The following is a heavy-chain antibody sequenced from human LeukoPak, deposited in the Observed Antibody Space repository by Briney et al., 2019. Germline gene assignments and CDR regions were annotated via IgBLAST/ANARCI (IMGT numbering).Heavy chain of an antibody. CDR2: ISYDGRQK. CDR3: AKAPKYCSSTSCPASG. J-gene: IGHJ4*02. Sequence: GGSLRLSCAASGFTFSTYGMHWVRQAPGKGLEWVAVISYDGRQKYYGDSVKGRFTISRDNPKNTLYLQMNSLRAEDTAMYYCAKAPKYCSSTSCPASGWGQGTLVTVSS. V-gene: IGHV3-30*18. CDR1: GFTFSTYG. D-gene: IGHD2-2*01.